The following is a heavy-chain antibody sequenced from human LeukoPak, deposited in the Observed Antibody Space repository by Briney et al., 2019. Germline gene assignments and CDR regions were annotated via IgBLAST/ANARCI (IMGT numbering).Heavy chain of an antibody. Sequence: ASVKVSCKASGGTFSSYAISWVRQAPGQGLEWMGRIIPILGIANYAQKFQGRVTITADKSTSTAYMELSSLRSEDTAVYYCARESQGDDSSGYYLYYWGQGTLVTVSS. CDR2: IIPILGIA. D-gene: IGHD3-22*01. J-gene: IGHJ4*02. CDR3: ARESQGDDSSGYYLYY. V-gene: IGHV1-69*04. CDR1: GGTFSSYA.